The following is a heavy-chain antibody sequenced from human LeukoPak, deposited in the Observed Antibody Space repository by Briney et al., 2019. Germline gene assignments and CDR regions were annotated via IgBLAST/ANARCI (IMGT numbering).Heavy chain of an antibody. Sequence: GGSLRLSCAASGFTFSDNYMSWIRQAPGKGLEWVSYISSSGSTIYYADSVKGRFTISRDNAKNSPYLQMNSLRAEDTAVYYCARDLSRYYYGSGSPLWGQGTLVTVSS. CDR2: ISSSGSTI. D-gene: IGHD3-10*01. V-gene: IGHV3-11*01. J-gene: IGHJ4*02. CDR1: GFTFSDNY. CDR3: ARDLSRYYYGSGSPL.